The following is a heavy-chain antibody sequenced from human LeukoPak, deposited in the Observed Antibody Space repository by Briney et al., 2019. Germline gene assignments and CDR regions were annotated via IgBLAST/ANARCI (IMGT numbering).Heavy chain of an antibody. CDR1: GGSFSGYY. J-gene: IGHJ4*02. CDR2: INHSGST. D-gene: IGHD3-3*01. V-gene: IGHV4-34*01. CDR3: ARTNYDFWSGYYSCLDY. Sequence: SETLSLTCAVYGGSFSGYYWSWIRQPPGKGLVWIGAINHSGSTNYNPSLKSRVTISVDTSKNQFSLKLSSVTAADTAVYYCARTNYDFWSGYYSCLDYWGQGTLVTVSS.